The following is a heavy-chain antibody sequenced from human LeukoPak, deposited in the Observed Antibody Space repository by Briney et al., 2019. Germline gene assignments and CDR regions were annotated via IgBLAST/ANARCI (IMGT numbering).Heavy chain of an antibody. Sequence: PSETLSLTCTVSGGSISSGGYYWSWIRQHPGKGLEWIGYIYYSGSTYYNPSLKSRVTISVDTSKNQFSLKLSSVTAADTAVYYCARAGRRSAIDYWGQGTLVTVSS. CDR3: ARAGRRSAIDY. CDR2: IYYSGST. CDR1: GGSISSGGYY. V-gene: IGHV4-31*03. D-gene: IGHD3-10*01. J-gene: IGHJ4*02.